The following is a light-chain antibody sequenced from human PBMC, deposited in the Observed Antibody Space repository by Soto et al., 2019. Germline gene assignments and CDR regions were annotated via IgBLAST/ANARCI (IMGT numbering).Light chain of an antibody. CDR2: GVS. CDR3: QQYNNWPFT. Sequence: EIVMTQSPATLSVSPGERATLSCRASQSVSSNLAWYQHKPGQAPRLLIYGVSTRATGVPARFSGSGSGTEFTLTISSLQSEDFAVYYCQQYNNWPFTFGPGTKVDI. V-gene: IGKV3-15*01. CDR1: QSVSSN. J-gene: IGKJ3*01.